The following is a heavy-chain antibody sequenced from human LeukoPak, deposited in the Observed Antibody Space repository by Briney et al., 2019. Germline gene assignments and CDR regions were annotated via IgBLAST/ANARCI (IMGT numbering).Heavy chain of an antibody. Sequence: ASVKASCKVSGYTLTELSMHWVRQAPGKGLEWMGGFDPEDGETIYAQKFQGRVTMTEDTSTDTAYMELSSLRSEDTAVYYCATDHYDILTGLGVRYYYYYGMDVWGQGTAVTVSS. D-gene: IGHD3-9*01. CDR1: GYTLTELS. CDR3: ATDHYDILTGLGVRYYYYYGMDV. CDR2: FDPEDGET. V-gene: IGHV1-24*01. J-gene: IGHJ6*02.